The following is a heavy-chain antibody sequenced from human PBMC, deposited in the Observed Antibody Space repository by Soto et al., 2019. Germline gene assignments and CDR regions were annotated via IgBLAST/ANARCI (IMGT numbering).Heavy chain of an antibody. V-gene: IGHV4-39*01. Sequence: QLQLQESGPGLVKPSETLSLTCTVSGGSISKSNYYWGWIRQPPGKGPEWIGSIYYSGSTSYNSSLKSRVTITEDASKIQFALRLSAVTAADTAVYYCASPTLGAFDIWGQGTMVTVSS. J-gene: IGHJ3*02. D-gene: IGHD3-16*01. CDR1: GGSISKSNYY. CDR2: IYYSGST. CDR3: ASPTLGAFDI.